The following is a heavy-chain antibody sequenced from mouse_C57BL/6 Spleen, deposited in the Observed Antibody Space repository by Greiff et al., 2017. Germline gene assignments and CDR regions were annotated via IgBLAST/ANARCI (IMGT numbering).Heavy chain of an antibody. V-gene: IGHV5-17*01. Sequence: EVKLVESGGGLVKPEGSLKLSFPASGFPFSAYGIHWVRQAPETGLAWVAYISSGSSTIYYADPVKGRFTISRDNAKNTLFLQMTSLRSEDTAMYYCARRYSNAWFAYWGQGTLVTVSA. J-gene: IGHJ3*01. CDR2: ISSGSSTI. CDR1: GFPFSAYG. D-gene: IGHD2-5*01. CDR3: ARRYSNAWFAY.